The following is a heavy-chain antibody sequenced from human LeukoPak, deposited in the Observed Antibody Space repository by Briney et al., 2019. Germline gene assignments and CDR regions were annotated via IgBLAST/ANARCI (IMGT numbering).Heavy chain of an antibody. D-gene: IGHD3-10*01. CDR3: ASSTRWFGEWAFDY. J-gene: IGHJ4*02. CDR1: GFTVSSNY. Sequence: PGGSLRLSCAASGFTVSSNYMSWVRQAPGKGLEWVSVIYSGGSTYYADSVKGRFTISRDNSKNTLYLQMNSLRAEDTAVYYCASSTRWFGEWAFDYWGQGTLVTVSS. V-gene: IGHV3-53*01. CDR2: IYSGGST.